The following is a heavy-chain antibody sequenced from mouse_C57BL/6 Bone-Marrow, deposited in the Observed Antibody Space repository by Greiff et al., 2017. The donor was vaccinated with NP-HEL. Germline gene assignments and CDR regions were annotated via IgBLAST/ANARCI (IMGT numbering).Heavy chain of an antibody. CDR1: GYAFSSSW. Sequence: VQLQQSGPELVKPGASVKISCKASGYAFSSSWMNWVKQRPGKGLEWIGRIYPGDGDTNYNGKFKGKATLTADKSSSTAYMQLSSLTSEDSAVYFCAMGNFYWYTDVWGTETTVTVSS. CDR2: IYPGDGDT. V-gene: IGHV1-82*01. J-gene: IGHJ1*03. CDR3: AMGNFYWYTDV.